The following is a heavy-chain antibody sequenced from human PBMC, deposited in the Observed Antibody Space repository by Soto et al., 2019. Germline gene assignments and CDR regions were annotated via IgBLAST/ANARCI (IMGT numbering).Heavy chain of an antibody. D-gene: IGHD2-15*01. CDR3: ARGPSRYCSGGSCYPRRYYFDY. J-gene: IGHJ4*02. CDR1: GGSFSGYY. CDR2: INHSGST. V-gene: IGHV4-34*01. Sequence: QVQLQQWGAGLLKPSETLSLTCAVYGGSFSGYYWSWIRQPPGKGLEWIGEINHSGSTNYNPSLKSRVTISVDTSKIQFSLKLSSVTAADTAVYYCARGPSRYCSGGSCYPRRYYFDYWGQGTLVTVSS.